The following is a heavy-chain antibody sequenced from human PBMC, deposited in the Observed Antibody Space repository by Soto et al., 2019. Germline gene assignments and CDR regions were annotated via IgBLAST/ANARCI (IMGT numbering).Heavy chain of an antibody. D-gene: IGHD6-13*01. V-gene: IGHV4-59*01. CDR3: GRDGDSSSWYGYYGMDV. CDR1: GGSISSYY. CDR2: IYYSGST. J-gene: IGHJ6*02. Sequence: SETLSLTCTVSGGSISSYYWSWIRQPPGKGLEWIGYIYYSGSTNYNPSLKSRVTISVDTSKNQFSLKLSSVTAADTAVYYCGRDGDSSSWYGYYGMDVWGQGTTVTVSS.